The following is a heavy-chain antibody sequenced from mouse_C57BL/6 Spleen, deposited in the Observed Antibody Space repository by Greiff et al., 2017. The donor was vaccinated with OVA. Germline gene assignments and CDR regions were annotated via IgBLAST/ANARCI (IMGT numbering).Heavy chain of an antibody. V-gene: IGHV1-18*01. D-gene: IGHD1-1*01. CDR3: ARYYYGSSYWYFDV. CDR1: GYTFTDYN. CDR2: INPNNGGT. Sequence: VQLQQSGPELVKPGASVKIPCKASGYTFTDYNMDWVKQSHGKSLEWIGDINPNNGGTIYNQKFKGKATLTADKSSSTAYMELRSLTSEDTAVYYCARYYYGSSYWYFDVWGTGTTVTVSS. J-gene: IGHJ1*03.